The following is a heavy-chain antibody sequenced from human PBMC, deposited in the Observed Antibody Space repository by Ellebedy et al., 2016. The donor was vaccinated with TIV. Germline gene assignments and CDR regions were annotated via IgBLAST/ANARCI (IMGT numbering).Heavy chain of an antibody. V-gene: IGHV3-7*01. D-gene: IGHD1-1*01. CDR1: GFTFKNNW. J-gene: IGHJ4*02. CDR3: LPHDGLGY. CDR2: INQAGTET. Sequence: GESLKISCAASGFTFKNNWMSWVRQTPQKGLEWVANINQAGTETHYVDSVKGRFVISSDNARQSLFLRMNSLRVDDTAVYYCLPHDGLGYWGQGTLVTVSS.